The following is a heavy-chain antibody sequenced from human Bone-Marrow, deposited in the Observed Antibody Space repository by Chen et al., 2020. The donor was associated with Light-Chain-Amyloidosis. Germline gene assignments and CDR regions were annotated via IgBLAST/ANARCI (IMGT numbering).Heavy chain of an antibody. CDR2: IREDGNEK. V-gene: IGHV3-7*01. CDR1: GFTFSRYF. Sequence: EVRLVESGGGLGQPGGSLRLSCAASGFTFSRYFMSWVRQAPGKGLEWVANIREDGNEKYYVQSVKGRFTISRDNAKNAVYLQMHSLGAEDSAIYFCARESSVAAPYYLDYWGQGIRVTVSA. CDR3: ARESSVAAPYYLDY. J-gene: IGHJ4*02. D-gene: IGHD6-25*01.